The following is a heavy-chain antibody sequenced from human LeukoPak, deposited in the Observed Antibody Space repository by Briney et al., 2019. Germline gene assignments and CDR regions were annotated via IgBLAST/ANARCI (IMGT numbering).Heavy chain of an antibody. CDR1: GYSFTSYW. CDR2: IYPGDSDT. V-gene: IGHV5-51*01. CDR3: ARLPPEMATITFGAFDI. D-gene: IGHD5-24*01. J-gene: IGHJ3*02. Sequence: GESLKISCKGSGYSFTSYWIGWVRQMPGKGLEWMGIIYPGDSDTRYSPSFQGQVTISADKSISTAYLQWSSLKASDTAMYYCARLPPEMATITFGAFDIWGQGTMVTVPS.